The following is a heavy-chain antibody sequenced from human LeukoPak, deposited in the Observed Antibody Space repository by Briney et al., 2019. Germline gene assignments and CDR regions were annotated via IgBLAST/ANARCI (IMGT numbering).Heavy chain of an antibody. V-gene: IGHV1-8*01. CDR2: MNPNSGNT. J-gene: IGHJ6*02. CDR3: ARGSETWGYYYYGMGV. CDR1: GYTFTSYD. Sequence: ASVKVSCKASGYTFTSYDINWVRQATGQGLEWMGWMNPNSGNTGYAQKFQGRVTMTRNTSISTAYMELSSLRSEDTAVYYCARGSETWGYYYYGMGVWGQGTTVTVSS. D-gene: IGHD1-14*01.